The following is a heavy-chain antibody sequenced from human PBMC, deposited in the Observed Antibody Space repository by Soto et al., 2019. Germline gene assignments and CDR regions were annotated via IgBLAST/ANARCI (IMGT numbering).Heavy chain of an antibody. CDR3: ARVYGGNSGPTDY. CDR1: GGPFISYA. Sequence: SVKRACKASGGPFISYAIIWVRQALGQGLEWMGGIIPIFGTANYAQKFQCRVTITADESTSTAYMELSSLRSEDTAVYYCARVYGGNSGPTDYCGQGTLVTVSS. V-gene: IGHV1-69*01. CDR2: IIPIFGTA. J-gene: IGHJ4*02. D-gene: IGHD4-17*01.